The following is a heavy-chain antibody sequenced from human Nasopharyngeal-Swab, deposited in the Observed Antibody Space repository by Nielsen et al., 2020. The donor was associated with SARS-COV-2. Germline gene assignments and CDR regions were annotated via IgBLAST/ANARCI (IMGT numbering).Heavy chain of an antibody. CDR3: ASQIAARFDY. D-gene: IGHD6-6*01. Sequence: WIRQPPGKGLEWIGEIYHSGSTNYNPSLKSRVTISVDKSKNQFSLKLSSVTAADTAVYYCASQIAARFDYRGQGTLVTVS. J-gene: IGHJ4*02. CDR2: IYHSGST. V-gene: IGHV4-4*02.